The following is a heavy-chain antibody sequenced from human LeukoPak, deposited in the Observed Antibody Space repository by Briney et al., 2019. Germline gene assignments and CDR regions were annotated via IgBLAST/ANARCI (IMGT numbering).Heavy chain of an antibody. CDR3: ARVAYGDYYFDY. CDR1: GDSISTGTYY. CDR2: IFYSGRT. D-gene: IGHD4-17*01. J-gene: IGHJ4*02. Sequence: PSETLSLTCTVSGDSISTGTYYWGWIRRPPGTGLEWIGSIFYSGRTYYNPSVKSRVTMSIDTSKNQFSLKLSSVTAADTAVYYCARVAYGDYYFDYWGQGTLVTVSS. V-gene: IGHV4-39*07.